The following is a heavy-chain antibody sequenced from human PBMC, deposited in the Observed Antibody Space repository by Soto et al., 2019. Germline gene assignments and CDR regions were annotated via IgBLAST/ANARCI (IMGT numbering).Heavy chain of an antibody. CDR3: ARHEAVAGTDAFDI. CDR1: GGSISSSSYY. V-gene: IGHV4-39*01. CDR2: IYYSGST. J-gene: IGHJ3*02. Sequence: QLQLQESGPGLVKPSETLSLTCTVSGGSISSSSYYWGWIRQPPGKGLEWIGSIYYSGSTYYNPSLKSRVTISVDTSKNQFSLKLSSVTAADTAVYYCARHEAVAGTDAFDIWGQGTMVTVSS. D-gene: IGHD6-19*01.